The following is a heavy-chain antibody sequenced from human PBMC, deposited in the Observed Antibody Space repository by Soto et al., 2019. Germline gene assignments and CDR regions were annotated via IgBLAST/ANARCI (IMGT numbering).Heavy chain of an antibody. CDR1: GGTFTNYA. V-gene: IGHV1-69*01. CDR2: IIPMFGTS. Sequence: QLQLVQSGAEVKKPGSSVKVSCKASGGTFTNYAISWVRQAPGQGLGWMGAIIPMFGTSSYAQKSQGTVTITADDSTSTAYMELRSLTFEDTAVYYCAGGVRTGNYGMDVWGQGTTVTVSS. D-gene: IGHD3-16*01. J-gene: IGHJ6*02. CDR3: AGGVRTGNYGMDV.